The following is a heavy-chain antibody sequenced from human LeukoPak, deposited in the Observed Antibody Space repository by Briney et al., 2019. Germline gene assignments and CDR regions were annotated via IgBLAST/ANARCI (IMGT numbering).Heavy chain of an antibody. D-gene: IGHD2-2*02. CDR1: GFTFADYG. Sequence: GGSLRLSCAASGFTFADYGMSWVRQAPGKGLEWVSGINWNGGSTGYADSVKGRFTISRDNAKNSLYLQMNSLRAEDTALYYCARLGYCSSTSCYTYYYYYYYMDVWGKGTTVTVSS. J-gene: IGHJ6*03. V-gene: IGHV3-20*04. CDR2: INWNGGST. CDR3: ARLGYCSSTSCYTYYYYYYYMDV.